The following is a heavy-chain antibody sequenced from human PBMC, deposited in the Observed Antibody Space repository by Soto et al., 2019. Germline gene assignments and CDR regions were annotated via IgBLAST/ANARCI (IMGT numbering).Heavy chain of an antibody. CDR3: VRDRYSSSGWFDP. CDR1: GDSVSSYSAA. D-gene: IGHD3-10*01. V-gene: IGHV6-1*01. Sequence: PSQTLSLTCAISGDSVSSYSAAWNWIRQSPSGGLEWLGRTYYRSRFFSDYAESVKSRIIINPDTPKNQFSLQLKSVTPEDTAVYYCVRDRYSSSGWFDPWGQGTPVTVS. J-gene: IGHJ5*02. CDR2: TYYRSRFFS.